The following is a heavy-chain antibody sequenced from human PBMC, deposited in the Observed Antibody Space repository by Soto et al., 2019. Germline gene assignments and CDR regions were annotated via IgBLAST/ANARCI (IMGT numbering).Heavy chain of an antibody. D-gene: IGHD3-22*01. CDR3: AGSGYYNNSGMDG. CDR2: IYLSGST. Sequence: QLQLQESGSGLVKPSQTLSLTCAVSGGSISSGGYSWSWIRQPPGKGLEWIGYIYLSGSTYYNPSLKRRVTMSVDRSKKQFSLKLSSVPAADTAVYYFAGSGYYNNSGMDGWGQGTTVTVSS. J-gene: IGHJ6*02. V-gene: IGHV4-30-2*01. CDR1: GGSISSGGYS.